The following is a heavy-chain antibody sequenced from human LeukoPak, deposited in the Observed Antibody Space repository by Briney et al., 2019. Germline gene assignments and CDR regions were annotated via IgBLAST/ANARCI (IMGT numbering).Heavy chain of an antibody. Sequence: GGSLRLSCAASGFTFSSYWMHWVRQAPGKGLVWVSRINTDGSSTSYADSVKGRFTISRDNAKNTLYPQMNSLRAEDTAVYYCARDPLGILWFGELPGDWGQGTLVTVSS. J-gene: IGHJ4*02. V-gene: IGHV3-74*01. CDR3: ARDPLGILWFGELPGD. D-gene: IGHD3-10*01. CDR1: GFTFSSYW. CDR2: INTDGSST.